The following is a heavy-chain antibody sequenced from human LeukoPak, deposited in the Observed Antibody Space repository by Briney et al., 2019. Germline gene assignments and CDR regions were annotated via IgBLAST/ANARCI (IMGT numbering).Heavy chain of an antibody. V-gene: IGHV4-39*01. CDR1: GGSISSSSYY. D-gene: IGHD2-2*01. CDR3: ARHRVVPAAPRRDY. J-gene: IGHJ4*02. CDR2: IYYSGST. Sequence: SETLSLTCTVSGGSISSSSYYWRWIRQPPGKGLEWIGSIYYSGSTYYNPSLKSRVTISVDTSKNQFSLKLSSVTAADTAVYYWARHRVVPAAPRRDYWGQGTLVTVSS.